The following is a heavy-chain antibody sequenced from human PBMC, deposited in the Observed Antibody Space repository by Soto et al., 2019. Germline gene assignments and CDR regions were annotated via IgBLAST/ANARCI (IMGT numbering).Heavy chain of an antibody. CDR1: GGSLSSYY. J-gene: IGHJ4*02. V-gene: IGHV4-59*01. CDR3: ASFFYGDYGEGFDF. Sequence: SETLSLTCTVSGGSLSSYYWGWIRQSPGKGLEWIGSIFYSGSFNHNPSLKSRATISLDTSKNQFSLKLTSVTAADTAVYYCASFFYGDYGEGFDFWGQGTQVTVSS. CDR2: IFYSGSF. D-gene: IGHD4-17*01.